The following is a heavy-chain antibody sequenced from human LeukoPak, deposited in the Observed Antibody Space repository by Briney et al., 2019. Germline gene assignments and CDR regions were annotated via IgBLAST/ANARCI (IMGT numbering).Heavy chain of an antibody. Sequence: GASVKVSCKASGSDFTTHDFNWVRQATGQGLEWMGWMNPDSGDTAYAQRFQGRVTMTRSTSVSTAYMELSSLTSEDTAVYYCARAEWGLQTYYMDVWGKGTTVTVSS. V-gene: IGHV1-8*01. CDR2: MNPDSGDT. CDR3: ARAEWGLQTYYMDV. D-gene: IGHD4-11*01. CDR1: GSDFTTHD. J-gene: IGHJ6*03.